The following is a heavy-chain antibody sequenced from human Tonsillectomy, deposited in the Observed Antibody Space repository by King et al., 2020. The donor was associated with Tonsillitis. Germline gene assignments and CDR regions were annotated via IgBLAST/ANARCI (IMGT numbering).Heavy chain of an antibody. CDR1: GFSLSTSGVG. CDR3: AHTISVWFDP. J-gene: IGHJ5*02. CDR2: IYFNDEK. D-gene: IGHD6-19*01. Sequence: TLKESGLTLVKPTQTLTLTCTFSGFSLSTSGVGVGWIRQPPGKALEWLGVIYFNDEKQYNASLRSRLTITKDTSKNQVVLTMTNVDPVDTATYYCAHTISVWFDPWGQGTLVTVSS. V-gene: IGHV2-5*01.